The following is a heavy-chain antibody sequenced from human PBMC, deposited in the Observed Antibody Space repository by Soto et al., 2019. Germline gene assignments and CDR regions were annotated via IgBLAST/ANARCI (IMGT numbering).Heavy chain of an antibody. CDR3: ARDLSRIAAAGGDNYYYYGMDV. CDR1: GDSVSSNSAA. V-gene: IGHV6-1*01. D-gene: IGHD6-13*01. CDR2: TYYRSKWYN. Sequence: QSQTLSLTCAISGDSVSSNSAAWNWIRQSPSRGLEWLGRTYYRSKWYNDYAVSVKSRITINPDTSKNQFSLQLNSVTPEDTAVYYCARDLSRIAAAGGDNYYYYGMDVWGQGTTVTVSS. J-gene: IGHJ6*02.